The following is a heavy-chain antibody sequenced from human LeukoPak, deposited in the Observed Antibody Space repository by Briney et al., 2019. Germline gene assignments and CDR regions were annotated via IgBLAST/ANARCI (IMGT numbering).Heavy chain of an antibody. CDR3: ARGPPVVPAANFDY. CDR2: IYYSGST. J-gene: IGHJ4*02. CDR1: GGSISSGGYY. D-gene: IGHD2-2*01. V-gene: IGHV4-31*03. Sequence: PSQTLSLTCTVSGGSISSGGYYWSWIRQHPGKGLEWIGYIYYSGSTYYNPSLKSRVTISVDRSKNQFSLKLSSVTAADTAVYYCARGPPVVPAANFDYWGQGTLVTVSS.